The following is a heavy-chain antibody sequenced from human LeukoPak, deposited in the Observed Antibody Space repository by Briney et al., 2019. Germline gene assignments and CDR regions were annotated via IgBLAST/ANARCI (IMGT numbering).Heavy chain of an antibody. CDR1: GFTFGDYA. V-gene: IGHV3-49*04. CDR3: TRDGFYYDSSGYYPMGFDY. D-gene: IGHD3-22*01. CDR2: IRSKAYGGTT. J-gene: IGHJ4*02. Sequence: GGSLRLSCTASGFTFGDYAMSWVRQAPGKGLEWVGFIRSKAYGGTTEYAASVKGRFTISRDDSKSIAYLQMNSLKTEDTAVYYCTRDGFYYDSSGYYPMGFDYWGQGTLVTASS.